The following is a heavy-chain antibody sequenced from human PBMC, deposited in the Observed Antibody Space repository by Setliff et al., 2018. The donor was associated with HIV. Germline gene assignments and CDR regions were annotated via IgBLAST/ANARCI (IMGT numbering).Heavy chain of an antibody. CDR3: ARDHRTQRNIAARQGVDY. Sequence: SVKVSCKASGYTFTSYAMHWVRQAPGQGLEWMGGIIPIFGTANYAQKFQGRVTITTDESTSTAYMELSSLGSEDTAVYYCARDHRTQRNIAARQGVDYWGQGTLVTVSS. V-gene: IGHV1-69*05. CDR2: IIPIFGTA. J-gene: IGHJ4*02. CDR1: GYTFTSYA. D-gene: IGHD6-6*01.